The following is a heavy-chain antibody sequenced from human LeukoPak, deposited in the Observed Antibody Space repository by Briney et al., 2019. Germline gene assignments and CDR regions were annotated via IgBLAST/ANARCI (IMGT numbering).Heavy chain of an antibody. D-gene: IGHD6-19*01. J-gene: IGHJ3*02. CDR3: TAHTPQYSSGPI. CDR1: GFIFKSYG. V-gene: IGHV3-30*02. CDR2: IRYDGSNK. Sequence: GGSLRLSCAASGFIFKSYGMHWVRQAPGKGLEWVTFIRYDGSNKYYADSVKGRFTISRDNSKNTLYLQMNSLKTEDTAVYYCTAHTPQYSSGPIWGQGTMVTVSS.